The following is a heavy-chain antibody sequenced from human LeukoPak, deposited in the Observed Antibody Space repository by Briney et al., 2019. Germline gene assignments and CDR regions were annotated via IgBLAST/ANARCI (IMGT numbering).Heavy chain of an antibody. CDR2: ISGSGGST. CDR3: AKRGQYYYDSSGYYYDY. D-gene: IGHD3-22*01. CDR1: GFTFSSYA. J-gene: IGHJ4*02. Sequence: QAGGSLRLSCAASGFTFSSYAMSWVRQAPGKGLEWVSAISGSGGSTYYADSVKGRFTISRDNSKNTLYLLMNSLRAEDTAVYYCAKRGQYYYDSSGYYYDYWGQGTLVTVSS. V-gene: IGHV3-23*01.